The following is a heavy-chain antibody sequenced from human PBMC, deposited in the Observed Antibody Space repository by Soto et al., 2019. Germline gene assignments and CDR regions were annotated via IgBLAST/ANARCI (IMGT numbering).Heavy chain of an antibody. Sequence: GASVKVSCKASGFIYIRSAVQGVRQARGQRPEGIGWIVVGSGNTNYAQKFKERVTITRDMSTSTAYMELRSLSSEDTALYYCAEEYSGRYFNGLDFWGHGTLVTFSS. CDR2: IVVGSGNT. V-gene: IGHV1-58*01. CDR3: AEEYSGRYFNGLDF. CDR1: GFIYIRSA. D-gene: IGHD1-26*01. J-gene: IGHJ4*01.